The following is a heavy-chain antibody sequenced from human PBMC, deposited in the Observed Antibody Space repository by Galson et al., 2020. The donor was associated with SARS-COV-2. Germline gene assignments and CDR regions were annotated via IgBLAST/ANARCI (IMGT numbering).Heavy chain of an antibody. CDR2: ISYDGSNK. V-gene: IGHV3-30*18. CDR1: GFTFSSYG. CDR3: AKEGGISIAAAGTQSYYYYYGMDV. D-gene: IGHD6-13*01. Sequence: GESLKISCAASGFTFSSYGMHWVRQAPGKGLEWVAVISYDGSNKYYADSVKGRFTISRDNSKNTLYLQMNSLRAEDTAVYYCAKEGGISIAAAGTQSYYYYYGMDVWGQGTTVTVSS. J-gene: IGHJ6*02.